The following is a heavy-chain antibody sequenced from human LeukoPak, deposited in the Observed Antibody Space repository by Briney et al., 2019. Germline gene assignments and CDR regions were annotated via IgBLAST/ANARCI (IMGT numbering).Heavy chain of an antibody. CDR1: GGSISSYY. V-gene: IGHV4-59*01. CDR2: IYYSGST. Sequence: PSETLSHTCTVSGGSISSYYWSWIRQPPGKGLEWIGYIYYSGSTNYNPSLKSRVTISVDTSKNQFSLKLSSVTAADTAVYYCARLHYYDFWSGYYTDYYGMDVWGQGTTVTVSS. J-gene: IGHJ6*02. D-gene: IGHD3-3*01. CDR3: ARLHYYDFWSGYYTDYYGMDV.